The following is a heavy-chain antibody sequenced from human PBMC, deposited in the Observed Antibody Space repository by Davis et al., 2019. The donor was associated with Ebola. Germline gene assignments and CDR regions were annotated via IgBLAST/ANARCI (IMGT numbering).Heavy chain of an antibody. J-gene: IGHJ4*02. CDR3: AREYWNYEY. CDR2: ISGSGGTI. D-gene: IGHD1-1*01. V-gene: IGHV3-48*02. CDR1: GFTFNSYS. Sequence: PGGSLRLSCAASGFTFNSYSMNWVRQAPGKGLEWLSCISGSGGTIYYADSVKGRFTISRDNAKNSLYLQMHTLRDEDTAVYYCAREYWNYEYWGQGTLVTVSS.